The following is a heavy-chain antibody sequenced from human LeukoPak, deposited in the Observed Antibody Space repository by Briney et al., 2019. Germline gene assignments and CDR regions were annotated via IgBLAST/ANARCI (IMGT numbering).Heavy chain of an antibody. V-gene: IGHV4-59*12. D-gene: IGHD6-13*01. CDR2: IYYSGST. CDR1: GGSISSYY. Sequence: SETLSLTCTVSGGSISSYYWSWIRQPPGKGLEWIGYIYYSGSTNYNPSLKSRVTISVDTSKNQFSLKLSSVTAADMAVYYCARGGGIAAAGTIDYWGQGTLVTVSS. CDR3: ARGGGIAAAGTIDY. J-gene: IGHJ4*02.